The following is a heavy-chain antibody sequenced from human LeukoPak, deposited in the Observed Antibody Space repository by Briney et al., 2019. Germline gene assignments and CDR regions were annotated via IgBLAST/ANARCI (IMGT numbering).Heavy chain of an antibody. CDR1: GFTVSSNY. D-gene: IGHD2-2*01. V-gene: IGHV3-53*01. CDR2: IYSGGST. Sequence: GGSLRLSCAASGFTVSSNYMSWVRQAPGKGLEWVSVIYSGGSTYYADSAKGRFTISRDNSKNTLYLQMNSLRAEDTAVYYCARYCSSTSCRRNYGMDVWGQGTTVTVSS. J-gene: IGHJ6*02. CDR3: ARYCSSTSCRRNYGMDV.